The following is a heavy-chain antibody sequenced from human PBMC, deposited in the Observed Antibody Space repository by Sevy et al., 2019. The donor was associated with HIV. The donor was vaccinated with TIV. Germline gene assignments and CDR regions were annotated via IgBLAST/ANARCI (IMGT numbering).Heavy chain of an antibody. Sequence: SETLSLTCTVSGGSISSSSYYWGWIRQPPGKGLEWIGSIYYSGSTYYKPSLKSRVTISVDTSKNQFSLKLSSLTAADTAVYYCASIRYSYYYYMDVWGKGTTVTVSS. CDR2: IYYSGST. V-gene: IGHV4-39*01. CDR3: ASIRYSYYYYMDV. D-gene: IGHD3-10*01. J-gene: IGHJ6*03. CDR1: GGSISSSSYY.